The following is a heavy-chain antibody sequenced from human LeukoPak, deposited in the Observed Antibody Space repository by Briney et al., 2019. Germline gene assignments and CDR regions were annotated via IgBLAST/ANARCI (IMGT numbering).Heavy chain of an antibody. CDR3: AKDQYFVTGYYSHMDV. V-gene: IGHV3-30*18. CDR1: GFTSSSYG. D-gene: IGHD2-21*02. J-gene: IGHJ6*03. Sequence: PGGSLRVSCAAAGFTSSSYGMHWLRQAPGKGLEWVAVISYDGSNINYAESVKGRFTISRDNSKYTLYLQMNSLRAEDTAVYYCAKDQYFVTGYYSHMDVWGKGTTVTISS. CDR2: ISYDGSNI.